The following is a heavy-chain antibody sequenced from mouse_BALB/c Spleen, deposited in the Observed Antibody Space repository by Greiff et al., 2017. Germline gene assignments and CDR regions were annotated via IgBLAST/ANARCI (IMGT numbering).Heavy chain of an antibody. D-gene: IGHD3-2*01. CDR2: ISDGGSYT. J-gene: IGHJ3*01. CDR1: GFTFSDYY. V-gene: IGHV5-4*02. Sequence: EVHLVESGGGLVKPGGSLKLSCAASGFTFSDYYMYWVRQTPEKRLEWVATISDGGSYTYYPDSVKGRFTISRDNAKNNLYLQMSSLKSEDTAMYYCARDQGQLGLRVAYWGQGTLVTVSA. CDR3: ARDQGQLGLRVAY.